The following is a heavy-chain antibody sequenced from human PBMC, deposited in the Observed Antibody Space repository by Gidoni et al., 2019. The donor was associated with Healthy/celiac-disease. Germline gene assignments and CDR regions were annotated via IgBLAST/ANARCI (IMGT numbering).Heavy chain of an antibody. D-gene: IGHD5-12*01. Sequence: QVPLVQSGASVQNPGASVKVSCKASGYTCTSYYMHWVRQAPGQGLEWMRIINRSGGSTSDAQKFQGRVTMTRDTATSTVYMELSSLRSEDTAVYYGARGWRDGYKDWGQGTLVTVSS. CDR1: GYTCTSYY. CDR2: INRSGGST. J-gene: IGHJ4*02. CDR3: ARGWRDGYKD. V-gene: IGHV1-46*01.